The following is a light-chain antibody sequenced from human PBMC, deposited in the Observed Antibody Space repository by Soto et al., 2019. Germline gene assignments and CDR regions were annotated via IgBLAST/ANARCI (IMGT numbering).Light chain of an antibody. J-gene: IGKJ2*01. V-gene: IGKV3-20*01. CDR1: QSVSNNY. Sequence: EVVMTQSPGTLSLSPGERATLSCRASQSVSNNYLAWYQQRPGHAPRLLIYGASKRATGIPDKFSGSGSGTDFTLSVNRLEPEDVAVYYCQQYGSTAYTFGQGTKLEIE. CDR2: GAS. CDR3: QQYGSTAYT.